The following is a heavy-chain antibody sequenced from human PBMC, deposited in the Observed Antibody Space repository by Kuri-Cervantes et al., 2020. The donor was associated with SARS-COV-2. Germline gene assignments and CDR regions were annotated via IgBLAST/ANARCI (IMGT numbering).Heavy chain of an antibody. J-gene: IGHJ4*02. Sequence: SETLSLTCTVSGGSISSSSYYWSWIRQPPGKGLEWIGYIYHSGSTYYNPSLKSRVTISVDTSKNQFSLKLSSVTAADTAVYYCARVIAAAGREGYWGQGTLVTVSS. D-gene: IGHD6-13*01. CDR3: ARVIAAAGREGY. CDR1: GGSISSSSYY. V-gene: IGHV4-39*01. CDR2: IYHSGST.